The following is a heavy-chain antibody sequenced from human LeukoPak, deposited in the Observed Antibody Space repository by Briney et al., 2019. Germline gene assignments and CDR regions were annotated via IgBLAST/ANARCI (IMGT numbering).Heavy chain of an antibody. J-gene: IGHJ3*02. D-gene: IGHD3-22*01. CDR2: IYYSGNT. V-gene: IGHV4-59*01. CDR1: GGSISSYF. CDR3: ARGGMIVDAFDI. Sequence: SETLSLTCTVSGGSISSYFWIWIRQPPGKGLEWIGYIYYSGNTNSNPSLKSRVTISLDTSKNQFSLKLSSVTAADTAVYYCARGGMIVDAFDIWGQGTMVTVSS.